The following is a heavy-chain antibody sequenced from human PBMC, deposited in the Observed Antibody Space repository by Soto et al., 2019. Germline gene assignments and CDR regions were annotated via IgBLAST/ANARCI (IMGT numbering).Heavy chain of an antibody. J-gene: IGHJ4*02. D-gene: IGHD3-3*01. CDR2: ISSSSSTI. CDR1: GFTFSSYS. V-gene: IGHV3-48*01. Sequence: GGSLRLSCAASGFTFSSYSMNWVRQAPGKGLEWVSYISSSSSTIYYADSVKGRFTISSDNAKNSLYLQMNSLRAEDTAVYYCARQPRYYDFWSGYHPRDYWGQGTLVTVSS. CDR3: ARQPRYYDFWSGYHPRDY.